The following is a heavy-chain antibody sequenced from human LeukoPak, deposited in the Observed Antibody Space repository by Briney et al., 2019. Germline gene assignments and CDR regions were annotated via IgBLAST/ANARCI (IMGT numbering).Heavy chain of an antibody. J-gene: IGHJ3*02. CDR2: INPNSGGT. D-gene: IGHD3-3*01. CDR1: GYTFTGYY. Sequence: ASAKVSCKASGYTFTGYYMHWVRQAPGQGLEWMGWINPNSGGTNYAQKFQGRVTMTRDTSISTAYMELSRLRSDDTAVYYCARDVPRKYYDFWSGPKVAFDIWGQGTIVTVSS. CDR3: ARDVPRKYYDFWSGPKVAFDI. V-gene: IGHV1-2*02.